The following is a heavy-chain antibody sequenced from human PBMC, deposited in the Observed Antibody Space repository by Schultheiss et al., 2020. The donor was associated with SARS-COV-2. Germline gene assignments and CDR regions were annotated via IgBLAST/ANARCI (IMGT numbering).Heavy chain of an antibody. J-gene: IGHJ4*02. CDR3: ARGGEYYFDY. Sequence: GGSLRLSCAASGFTVSSNYMSWVRQAPGKGLEWVAVISYDGSNKYYADSVKGRFTISRDNAKNTLYLQMNSLRAEDTAVYYCARGGEYYFDYWGQGTLVTVSS. CDR2: ISYDGSNK. CDR1: GFTVSSNY. V-gene: IGHV3-30-3*01.